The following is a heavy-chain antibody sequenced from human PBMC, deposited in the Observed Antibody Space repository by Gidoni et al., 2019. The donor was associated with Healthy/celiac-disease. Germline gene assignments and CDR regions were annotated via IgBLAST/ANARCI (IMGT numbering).Heavy chain of an antibody. V-gene: IGHV3-74*01. CDR2: INNDGSST. J-gene: IGHJ4*02. D-gene: IGHD6-13*01. Sequence: EVQLVESGGGLVQPGGSLRLSCAASGFTFSSYWMHWVRQAPGKGLVWVSRINNDGSSTSYADSVKGRFTISRDNAKNTLYLQMNSLRAEDTAVYYCASMGQQLDPGDYWGQGTLVTVSS. CDR3: ASMGQQLDPGDY. CDR1: GFTFSSYW.